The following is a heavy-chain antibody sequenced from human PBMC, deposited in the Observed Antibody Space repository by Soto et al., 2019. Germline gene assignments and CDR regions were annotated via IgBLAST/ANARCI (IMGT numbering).Heavy chain of an antibody. CDR2: INHSGST. Sequence: SETLSLTCAVYGGSFSGYYWSWIRQPPGKGLEWIGEINHSGSTNYNPPLKSRVTISVDTSKNQFSLKLSSVTAADTAVYYCARHLGYCSSTSCYAKGRGYYYYGMDVWGQGTTVTVSS. J-gene: IGHJ6*02. D-gene: IGHD2-2*01. CDR1: GGSFSGYY. V-gene: IGHV4-34*01. CDR3: ARHLGYCSSTSCYAKGRGYYYYGMDV.